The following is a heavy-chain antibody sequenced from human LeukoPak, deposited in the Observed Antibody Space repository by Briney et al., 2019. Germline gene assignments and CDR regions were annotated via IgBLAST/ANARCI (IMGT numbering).Heavy chain of an antibody. CDR1: GGSISSSSSY. CDR2: INYSGTT. D-gene: IGHD2-2*01. CDR3: ARDGGVVPAAGDWFDP. J-gene: IGHJ5*02. Sequence: SETLSLTCTVSGGSISSSSSYWGWIRHPPGKGLEWIGSINYSGTTYFNPSLKSRVTISIDTSKNQFSLKLSSVTAADTAVYYCARDGGVVPAAGDWFDPWGQETLVTVSS. V-gene: IGHV4-39*07.